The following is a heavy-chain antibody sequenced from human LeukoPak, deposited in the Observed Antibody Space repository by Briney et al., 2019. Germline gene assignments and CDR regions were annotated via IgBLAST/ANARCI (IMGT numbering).Heavy chain of an antibody. CDR2: IHYSGTA. V-gene: IGHV4-59*08. CDR3: ASPTVAAAVPA. Sequence: SETLSLTCTVSDGSITNYDWSWVRQPPGKGPEFIGYIHYSGTANYNPSLRSRVTISIDTSKNQFSLKLSSVTAADTAVYYCASPTVAAAVPAWGQGTLVTVSS. D-gene: IGHD6-13*01. J-gene: IGHJ5*02. CDR1: DGSITNYD.